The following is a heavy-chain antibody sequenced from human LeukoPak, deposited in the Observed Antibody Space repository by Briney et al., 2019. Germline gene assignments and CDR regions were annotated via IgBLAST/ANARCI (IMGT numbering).Heavy chain of an antibody. J-gene: IGHJ4*02. CDR2: INHSGST. CDR3: ARGYTRGTYSSRSPFDY. V-gene: IGHV4-34*01. CDR1: GGSFSGYY. Sequence: PSETLSLTCAVYGGSFSGYYWSWIRQPPGKGLEWIGEINHSGSTNYNPSLKSRVTISVDTSKNQFSLKLSSVTAADTAVYYCARGYTRGTYSSRSPFDYWGQGTLVTVYS. D-gene: IGHD6-13*01.